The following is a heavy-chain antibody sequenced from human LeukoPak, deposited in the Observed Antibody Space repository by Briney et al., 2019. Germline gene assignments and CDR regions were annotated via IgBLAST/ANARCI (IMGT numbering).Heavy chain of an antibody. CDR3: ASSGSYYSSWYAFDI. CDR2: IYYSGGT. J-gene: IGHJ3*02. Sequence: PSETLSLTCTVSGGSISSYYWSWIRQPPGKGLEWTGYIYYSGGTNYNPSLKSRVTISVDTSKNQFSLKLSSVTAADTAVYYCASSGSYYSSWYAFDIWGQGTMVTVSS. V-gene: IGHV4-59*08. CDR1: GGSISSYY. D-gene: IGHD1-26*01.